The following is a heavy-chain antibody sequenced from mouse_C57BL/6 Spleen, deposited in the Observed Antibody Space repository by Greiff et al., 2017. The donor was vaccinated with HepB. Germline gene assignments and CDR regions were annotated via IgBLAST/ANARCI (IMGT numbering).Heavy chain of an antibody. CDR3: ARGGNYDYFDY. CDR1: GYTFTSYW. J-gene: IGHJ2*01. Sequence: QVHVKQSGAELVKPGASVKLSCKASGYTFTSYWMHWVKQRPGQGLEWIGMIHPNSGSTNYNEKFESKATLTVDKSSSTAYMQLSSLTSEDSAVYYCARGGNYDYFDYWGQGTTLTVSS. V-gene: IGHV1-64*01. D-gene: IGHD2-3*01. CDR2: IHPNSGST.